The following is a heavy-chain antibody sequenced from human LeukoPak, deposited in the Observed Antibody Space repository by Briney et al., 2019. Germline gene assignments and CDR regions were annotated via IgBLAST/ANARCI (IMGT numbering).Heavy chain of an antibody. J-gene: IGHJ6*03. CDR1: GGSISSGGYY. CDR2: INHGGST. V-gene: IGHV4-39*07. CDR3: ARGETSQTDSSGWSWDYYYYYMDV. D-gene: IGHD6-19*01. Sequence: SETLSLTCTVSGGSISSGGYYWSWIRQPPGKGLEWIGEINHGGSTNYNPSLKSRVTISVDTSKNQFSLKLSSVTAADTAVYYCARGETSQTDSSGWSWDYYYYYMDVWGKGTTVTVSS.